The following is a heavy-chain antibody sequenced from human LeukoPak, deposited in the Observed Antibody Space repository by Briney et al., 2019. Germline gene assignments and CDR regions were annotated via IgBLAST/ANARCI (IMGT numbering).Heavy chain of an antibody. Sequence: ASVKVSCKASGYTFTSHDINWVRQATGQGLEWMGWMNPNSGNTGYAQKFQGRVTMTRNTSISTAYMELSSLRSEDTAVYYCARAKTDGDYVDYWGQGTLVTVSS. CDR2: MNPNSGNT. CDR1: GYTFTSHD. V-gene: IGHV1-8*01. D-gene: IGHD4-17*01. CDR3: ARAKTDGDYVDY. J-gene: IGHJ4*02.